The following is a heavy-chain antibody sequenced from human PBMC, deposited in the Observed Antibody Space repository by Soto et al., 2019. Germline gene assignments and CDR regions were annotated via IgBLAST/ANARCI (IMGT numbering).Heavy chain of an antibody. D-gene: IGHD4-17*01. CDR1: GGSISSYY. CDR2: IYYSGST. CDR3: ARGDYAGYYYYYGMDV. Sequence: SETLSLTCTVSGGSISSYYWSWIRQPPGKGLERIGYIYYSGSTNYNPSLKSRVTISVDTSKNQFSLKLSSVTAADTAVYYCARGDYAGYYYYYGMDVWGQGTTVTVSS. V-gene: IGHV4-59*01. J-gene: IGHJ6*02.